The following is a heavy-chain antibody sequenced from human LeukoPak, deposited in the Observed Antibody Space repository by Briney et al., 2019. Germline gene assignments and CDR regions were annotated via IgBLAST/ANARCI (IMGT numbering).Heavy chain of an antibody. CDR1: GFTFSSYA. Sequence: HPGGSLRLSCAASGFTFSSYAMHWVRQAPGKGLEWVAVISYDGNNKYYADSVKGRFTISRDNSKNTLYLQMNSLKTEDTAVYYCTTDYYDSSGYSTGYYFDYWGQGTLVTVSS. CDR3: TTDYYDSSGYSTGYYFDY. CDR2: ISYDGNNK. V-gene: IGHV3-30*04. D-gene: IGHD3-22*01. J-gene: IGHJ4*02.